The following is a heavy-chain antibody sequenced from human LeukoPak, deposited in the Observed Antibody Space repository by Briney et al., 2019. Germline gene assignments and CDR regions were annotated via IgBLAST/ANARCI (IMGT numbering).Heavy chain of an antibody. CDR2: INPSGGST. CDR3: ARVHYYDASDYSTSNWFDP. Sequence: GASVKVSCKASGYTFTSYYMHWVRQAPGQGLEWMGIINPSGGSTSYAQKFQGRVTMTRDMSTSTVYMELSSLRSEDTALYHCARVHYYDASDYSTSNWFDPWGQGTLVTVSS. J-gene: IGHJ5*02. V-gene: IGHV1-46*01. D-gene: IGHD3-22*01. CDR1: GYTFTSYY.